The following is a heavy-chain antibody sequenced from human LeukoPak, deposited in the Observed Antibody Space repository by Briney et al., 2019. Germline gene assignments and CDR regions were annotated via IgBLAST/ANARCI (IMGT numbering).Heavy chain of an antibody. D-gene: IGHD3-22*01. CDR2: IYYSGST. V-gene: IGHV4-30-4*01. CDR3: AGTSSGYPWVFDY. CDR1: GGSISSGDYY. J-gene: IGHJ4*02. Sequence: KTSQTLSLTCTVSGGSISSGDYYWSWIRQPPGKGLEWIGYIYYSGSTYYNPSLKSRVTISVDTSKNQFSLKLSSVTAADTAVYYCAGTSSGYPWVFDYWGQGTLVTVSS.